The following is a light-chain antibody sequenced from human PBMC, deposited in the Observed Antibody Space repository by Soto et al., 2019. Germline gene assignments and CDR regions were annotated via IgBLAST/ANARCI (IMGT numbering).Light chain of an antibody. Sequence: DIQMTQSPSAMSASVGDGVTITCRASQGISNSLAWFQQKPGKVPQRLIYGASSLQSGVPSRLSGSGSGTEFSLTISSLQPEDFATYYCLQHNSYPRTFGQGTKVEIK. V-gene: IGKV1-17*03. J-gene: IGKJ1*01. CDR1: QGISNS. CDR2: GAS. CDR3: LQHNSYPRT.